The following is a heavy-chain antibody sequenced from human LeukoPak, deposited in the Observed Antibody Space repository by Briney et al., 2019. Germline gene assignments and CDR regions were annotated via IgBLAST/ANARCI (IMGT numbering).Heavy chain of an antibody. CDR1: GCTFTDYY. J-gene: IGHJ6*02. V-gene: IGHV1-2*02. CDR3: ASLGATTLSYYGMDV. Sequence: GASVKASCKASGCTFTDYYIHWLRQAPGHGLEWMGWINPTTGGTYYTQNFQGRLSMTRDMSITTAYMELNRLISDDTAVYCCASLGATTLSYYGMDVWGQGTTVTVSS. D-gene: IGHD1-26*01. CDR2: INPTTGGT.